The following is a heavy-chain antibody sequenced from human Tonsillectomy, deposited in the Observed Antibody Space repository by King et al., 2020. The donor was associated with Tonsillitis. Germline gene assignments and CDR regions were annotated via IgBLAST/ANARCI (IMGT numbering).Heavy chain of an antibody. J-gene: IGHJ4*02. CDR3: AKDLVFFYDSSGFSLDY. CDR1: GFTFDNYA. Sequence: VQLVESGGGLVQPGRSLRLSCAASGFTFDNYAMHWVRQAPGKGLEWVSGISWNSGSIAYADSVKGRFTISRDNAKNSLYLQLNSLRAEDTALYYCAKDLVFFYDSSGFSLDYWGQGTLGHRLL. D-gene: IGHD3-22*01. CDR2: ISWNSGSI. V-gene: IGHV3-9*01.